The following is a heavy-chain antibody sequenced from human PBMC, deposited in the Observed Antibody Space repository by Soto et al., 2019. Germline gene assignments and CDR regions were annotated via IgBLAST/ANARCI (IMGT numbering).Heavy chain of an antibody. J-gene: IGHJ3*02. Sequence: GGSLRLYCAASGFTFSSYAMSWVRQAPGKGLEWDSAISGSGGSTYYADSVKGRFTISRDNSKNTLYLQMNSLRAEDTAVYYCAREMGYSGYDGNAFDIWGQGTMVTVSS. CDR1: GFTFSSYA. CDR2: ISGSGGST. D-gene: IGHD5-12*01. V-gene: IGHV3-23*01. CDR3: AREMGYSGYDGNAFDI.